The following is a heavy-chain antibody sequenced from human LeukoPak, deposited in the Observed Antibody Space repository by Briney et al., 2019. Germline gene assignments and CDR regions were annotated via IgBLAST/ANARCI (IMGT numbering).Heavy chain of an antibody. J-gene: IGHJ4*02. Sequence: GGSLRLSCAASGFTFDRYSMNWVRQAPGRGLEWVSTISGNGYSTFYAGSVKGRFTISRDNSNNTLYLQMNDLRADDAALYYCARDLLWFGESSVGWGQGSLVTVSS. D-gene: IGHD3-10*01. V-gene: IGHV3-23*01. CDR2: ISGNGYST. CDR3: ARDLLWFGESSVG. CDR1: GFTFDRYS.